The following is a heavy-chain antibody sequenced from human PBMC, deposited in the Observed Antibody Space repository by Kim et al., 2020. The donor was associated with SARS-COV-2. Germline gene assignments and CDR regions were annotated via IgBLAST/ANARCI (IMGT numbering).Heavy chain of an antibody. V-gene: IGHV4-61*01. D-gene: IGHD5-18*01. Sequence: ETLSLTCTVSGGSVSSGSYYWSWIRQPPGKGLEWIGYIYYSGSTNYNPSLKSRVTISVDTSKNQFSLKLSSVTAADTAVYYCARDHDTAMGYYYYGMDVWGQGTTVTVSS. J-gene: IGHJ6*02. CDR1: GGSVSSGSYY. CDR3: ARDHDTAMGYYYYGMDV. CDR2: IYYSGST.